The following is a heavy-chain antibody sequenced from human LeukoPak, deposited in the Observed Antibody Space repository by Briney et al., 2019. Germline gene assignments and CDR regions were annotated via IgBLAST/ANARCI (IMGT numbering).Heavy chain of an antibody. J-gene: IGHJ2*01. CDR1: GFTFDDYG. D-gene: IGHD5-18*01. CDR2: INWNGGST. V-gene: IGHV3-20*01. Sequence: GGSLRLSCAASGFTFDDYGMSWVRQAPGKGLEWVSGINWNGGSTGYADSVKGRFTISRDNAKNSLYLQMNSLRAEDTALYHRARDVRGYSYGYWYFDLWGRGTLVTVSS. CDR3: ARDVRGYSYGYWYFDL.